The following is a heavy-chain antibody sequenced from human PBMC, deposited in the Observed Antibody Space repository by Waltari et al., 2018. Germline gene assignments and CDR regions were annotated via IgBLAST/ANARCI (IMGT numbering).Heavy chain of an antibody. CDR3: ARVLDDYYGWA. J-gene: IGHJ5*02. Sequence: QLQLQESGPGRVKPSETLSLTCTVSGGSISSRSYYWGWIRQPPGKGLEWIGSIYYSGSTYYNPSLKSRVTISVDTSNTQFSLKLSSVTAADTAVYYCARVLDDYYGWAWGQGTLVTVSS. V-gene: IGHV4-39*07. CDR2: IYYSGST. CDR1: GGSISSRSYY. D-gene: IGHD3-10*01.